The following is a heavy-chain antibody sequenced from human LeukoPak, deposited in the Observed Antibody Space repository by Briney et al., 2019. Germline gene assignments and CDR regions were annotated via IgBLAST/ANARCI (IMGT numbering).Heavy chain of an antibody. V-gene: IGHV3-74*01. J-gene: IGHJ3*02. Sequence: PGGSLRLSCAAAGFTFSTYWMHWVRQVPGKGLVWVSRINSDGRTTGYADSVKGRFTISRDNATNTLYLQMNSLRVEDTAVYYCGSPRTFSGRNVLDMWGQGTMVTVSS. CDR3: GSPRTFSGRNVLDM. CDR2: INSDGRTT. D-gene: IGHD3-10*02. CDR1: GFTFSTYW.